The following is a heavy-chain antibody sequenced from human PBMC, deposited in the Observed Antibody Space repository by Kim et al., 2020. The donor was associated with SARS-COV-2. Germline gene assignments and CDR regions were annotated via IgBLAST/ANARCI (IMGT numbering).Heavy chain of an antibody. Sequence: GGSLRLSCAASGFTFSSYGMHWVRQAPGKGLEWVAVISYDGSNKYYADSVKGRFTISRDNSKNTLYLQMNSLRAEDTAVYYCAKDPGGSSGWPSGAFDIWGQGTMVTVSS. D-gene: IGHD6-19*01. CDR1: GFTFSSYG. V-gene: IGHV3-30*18. J-gene: IGHJ3*02. CDR2: ISYDGSNK. CDR3: AKDPGGSSGWPSGAFDI.